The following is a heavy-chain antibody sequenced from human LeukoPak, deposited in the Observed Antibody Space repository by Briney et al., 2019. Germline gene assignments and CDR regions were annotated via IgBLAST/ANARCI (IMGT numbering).Heavy chain of an antibody. CDR3: ARLKGTTYNSVRHYYFDY. CDR1: GGSFSSTNYY. J-gene: IGHJ4*02. D-gene: IGHD1-20*01. V-gene: IGHV4-39*01. Sequence: PSETLSLTCTVYGGSFSSTNYYWAWIRQPPGKGLEWIGSIYFGGNTNYNPSLRRRVTIFLDTSKNQFSLRLNSVTAADTATYFCARLKGTTYNSVRHYYFDYWGQGTLVTVSS. CDR2: IYFGGNT.